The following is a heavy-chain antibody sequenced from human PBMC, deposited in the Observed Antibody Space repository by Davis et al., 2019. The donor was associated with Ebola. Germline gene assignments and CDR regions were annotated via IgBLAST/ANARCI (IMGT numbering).Heavy chain of an antibody. CDR3: ARGRGVYSSGWYLGY. J-gene: IGHJ4*02. CDR1: GGSFSGYY. V-gene: IGHV4-34*01. Sequence: MPSETLSLTCAVYGGSFSGYYWSWIRQPPGKGLEWIGEINHSGSTNYNPSLKSRVTISVDTSKNQFSLKLSSVTAADTALYYCARGRGVYSSGWYLGYWGQGTLVTVSS. D-gene: IGHD6-19*01. CDR2: INHSGST.